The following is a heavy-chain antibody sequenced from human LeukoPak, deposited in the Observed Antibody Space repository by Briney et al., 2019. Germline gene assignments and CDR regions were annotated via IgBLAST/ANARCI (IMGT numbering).Heavy chain of an antibody. CDR1: GYSLSSGYY. CDR2: IYHSGST. D-gene: IGHD1-26*01. J-gene: IGHJ4*02. Sequence: SETLSLTCTVSGYSLSSGYYWGWIRQPPGKGLEWIGSIYHSGSTYYNPSLKSRVTISVDTSKNQFSLKLSSVTAADAAVYYCARVDSGSYYYFDYWGQGTLVTVSS. CDR3: ARVDSGSYYYFDY. V-gene: IGHV4-38-2*02.